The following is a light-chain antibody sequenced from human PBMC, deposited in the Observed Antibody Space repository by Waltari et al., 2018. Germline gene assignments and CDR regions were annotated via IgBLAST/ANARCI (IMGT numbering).Light chain of an antibody. CDR2: DVT. CDR1: SIDVGGYDY. V-gene: IGLV2-11*01. CDR3: CSYAGSYTHVV. J-gene: IGLJ2*01. Sequence: QSARTQPRSVSGSPGQSVTISCTGTSIDVGGYDYVSWYQHHPGKAPKLMICDVTKRPSGVPDRFSGSKSGNTASLTISGLQAEDEADYYCCSYAGSYTHVVFGGGTKLTVL.